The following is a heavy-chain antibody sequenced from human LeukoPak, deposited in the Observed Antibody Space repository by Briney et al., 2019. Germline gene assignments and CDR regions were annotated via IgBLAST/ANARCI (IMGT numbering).Heavy chain of an antibody. CDR2: IYYSGST. CDR3: ARGLAAYSSPKNLDY. CDR1: GDSISSGGYY. D-gene: IGHD6-13*01. V-gene: IGHV4-31*03. J-gene: IGHJ4*02. Sequence: PSQTLSLTCTLSGDSISSGGYYWSWIRQHPGKGLEWNGYIYYSGSTYYNPSLKSRLTISLDTSKSQFSLKLSSVTAADTAVYYCARGLAAYSSPKNLDYWGQGTLVTVSS.